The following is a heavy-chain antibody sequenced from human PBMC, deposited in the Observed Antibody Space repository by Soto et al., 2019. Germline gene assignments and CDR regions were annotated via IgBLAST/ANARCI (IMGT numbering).Heavy chain of an antibody. D-gene: IGHD3-3*01. CDR1: GYTFTSYG. J-gene: IGHJ4*02. CDR2: ISAYNGNT. Sequence: ASVKVSCKASGYTFTSYGISWVRQAPGQGLECMGWISAYNGNTNYAQKLQGRVTMTTDTSTSTAYMELRSLRSDDTAVYYCARLGPEWLYMPYYFDYWGQGTLVTVSS. CDR3: ARLGPEWLYMPYYFDY. V-gene: IGHV1-18*04.